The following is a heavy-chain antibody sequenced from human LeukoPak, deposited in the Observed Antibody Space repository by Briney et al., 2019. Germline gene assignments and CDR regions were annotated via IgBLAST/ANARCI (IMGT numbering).Heavy chain of an antibody. D-gene: IGHD1-26*01. CDR3: ARGKWELPRCAFDI. Sequence: GGSLRLSCAASGFTFDDYGMSWVRQAPGKGLEWVSSISSSSSYIYYADSVKGRFTISRDNAKNSLYLQMNSLRAEDTAVYYCARGKWELPRCAFDIWGQGTMVTVSS. J-gene: IGHJ3*02. CDR2: ISSSSSYI. CDR1: GFTFDDYG. V-gene: IGHV3-21*01.